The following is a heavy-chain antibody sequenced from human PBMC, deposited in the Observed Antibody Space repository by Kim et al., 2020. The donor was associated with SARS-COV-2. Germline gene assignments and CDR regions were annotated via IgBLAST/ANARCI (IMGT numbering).Heavy chain of an antibody. D-gene: IGHD3-9*01. J-gene: IGHJ4*02. CDR2: SK. CDR3: ARVLTGGLDY. Sequence: SKYYADSVKGRFTISRDNSKNTLYLQMNSLRAEDTAVYYCARVLTGGLDYWGQGTLVTVSS. V-gene: IGHV3-53*01.